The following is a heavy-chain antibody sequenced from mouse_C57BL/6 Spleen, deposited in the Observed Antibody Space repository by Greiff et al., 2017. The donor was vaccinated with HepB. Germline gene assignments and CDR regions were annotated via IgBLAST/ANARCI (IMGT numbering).Heavy chain of an antibody. J-gene: IGHJ2*01. CDR3: TREEGLSHFDY. CDR2: ISSGGDYI. Sequence: EVKLVESGEGLVKPGGSLKLSCAASGFTFSSYAMSWVRQTPEKRLEWVAYISSGGDYIYYADTVKGRFTISRDNARNTLYLQMSSLKSEDTAMYYCTREEGLSHFDYWGQGTTLTVSS. CDR1: GFTFSSYA. D-gene: IGHD3-2*02. V-gene: IGHV5-9-1*02.